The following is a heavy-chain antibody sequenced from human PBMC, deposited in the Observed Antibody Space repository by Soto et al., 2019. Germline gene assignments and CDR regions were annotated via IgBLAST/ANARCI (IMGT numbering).Heavy chain of an antibody. CDR1: GFTFSSYG. Sequence: GGSLRLSCAASGFTFSSYGMHWVRQAPGKGLEWVAVISYDGSNKYYADSVKGRFTISRDNSKNTLYLQMNSLRAEDTAVYYCAKDRQYSSSWYSWFDPWGQGTLVTVSS. J-gene: IGHJ5*02. CDR2: ISYDGSNK. D-gene: IGHD6-13*01. CDR3: AKDRQYSSSWYSWFDP. V-gene: IGHV3-30*18.